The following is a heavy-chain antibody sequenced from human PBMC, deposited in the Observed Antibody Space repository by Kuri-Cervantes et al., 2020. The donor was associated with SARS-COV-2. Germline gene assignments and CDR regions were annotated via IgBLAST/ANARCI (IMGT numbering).Heavy chain of an antibody. J-gene: IGHJ6*02. CDR1: GYTFTGYY. CDR2: INPNSGGT. Sequence: ASVKVSCKASGYTFTGYYMHWVRQAPGQGLEWMGWINPNSGGTNYAQKFQGWVTMTRDTSISTAYMELSRLRSDGTAVYYCARDRRVCSGGSCYYYYGMDVWGQGTTVTVSS. V-gene: IGHV1-2*04. CDR3: ARDRRVCSGGSCYYYYGMDV. D-gene: IGHD2-15*01.